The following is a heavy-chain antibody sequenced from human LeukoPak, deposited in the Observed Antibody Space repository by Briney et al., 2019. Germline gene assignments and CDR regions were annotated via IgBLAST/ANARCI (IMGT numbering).Heavy chain of an antibody. Sequence: GGSLRLSCAASGFTFSSYSMNWVRQAPGKGLEWVSSISSSSSYIYYADSVKGRFTISRDNAKNSLYLQMNSLRAEDTAVYYFAIDRVVGYYDSSCHVGYGMDVWGQGTTVTVSS. D-gene: IGHD3-22*01. V-gene: IGHV3-21*01. CDR2: ISSSSSYI. CDR1: GFTFSSYS. J-gene: IGHJ6*02. CDR3: AIDRVVGYYDSSCHVGYGMDV.